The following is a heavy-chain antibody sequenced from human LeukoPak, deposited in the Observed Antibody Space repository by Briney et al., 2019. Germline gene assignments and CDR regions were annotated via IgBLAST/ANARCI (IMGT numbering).Heavy chain of an antibody. D-gene: IGHD2/OR15-2a*01. CDR3: ARDWFHAIDY. J-gene: IGHJ4*02. CDR1: GFTFSSYG. V-gene: IGHV3-30*02. Sequence: GGSLRLSCAASGFTFSSYGMHWVRQAPGKGLEWVAFIRYDGSNEYYADSVKGRFTISRDNAKNTLYLQMNSLRAEDTAVYYCARDWFHAIDYWGQGTLVTVSS. CDR2: IRYDGSNE.